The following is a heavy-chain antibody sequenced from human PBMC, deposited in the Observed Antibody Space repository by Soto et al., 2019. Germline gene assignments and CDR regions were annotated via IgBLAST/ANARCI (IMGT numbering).Heavy chain of an antibody. D-gene: IGHD3-10*01. J-gene: IGHJ4*02. CDR2: IYPGDSDT. Sequence: PGESLKISCKGSGCSFTSYWIGWVRQMPGKGLEWMGIIYPGDSDTRYSPSFQGQVTISADKSISTAYLQWSSLKASDTAMYYCARHRGIYGSGSYYGYWGQGTLVTVSS. CDR1: GCSFTSYW. V-gene: IGHV5-51*01. CDR3: ARHRGIYGSGSYYGY.